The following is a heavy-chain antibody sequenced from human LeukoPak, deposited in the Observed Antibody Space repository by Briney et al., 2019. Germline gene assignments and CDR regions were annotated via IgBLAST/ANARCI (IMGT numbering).Heavy chain of an antibody. CDR2: IYYSGST. CDR1: GGSISSYY. J-gene: IGHJ6*02. V-gene: IGHV4-59*01. D-gene: IGHD6-13*01. Sequence: SETLSLTCTVSGGSISSYYWSWIRQPPGKGLEWIGYIYYSGSTNYNPSLKSRVTISVDTSKNQFSLKLSSVTAADTAVYYCARGFSSSWSPYYYYYNGMDVWGQGTTVTVSS. CDR3: ARGFSSSWSPYYYYYNGMDV.